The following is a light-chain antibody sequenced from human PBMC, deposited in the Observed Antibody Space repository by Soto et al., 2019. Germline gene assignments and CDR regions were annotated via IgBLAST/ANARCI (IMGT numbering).Light chain of an antibody. V-gene: IGKV3-20*01. CDR2: GAS. J-gene: IGKJ1*01. CDR3: QQYNNWPPVT. Sequence: IVLTQTPGTVSLSPSEIAALSCMASQRVGSNYLAWYQQKPGQPPRLLIHGASSRASGIPDRFSGSGSGTDFTLTISSLQSEDVAVYYCQQYNNWPPVTFGQGTKVDIK. CDR1: QRVGSNY.